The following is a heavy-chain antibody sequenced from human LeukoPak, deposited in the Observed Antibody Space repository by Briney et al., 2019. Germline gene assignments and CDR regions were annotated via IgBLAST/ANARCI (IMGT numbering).Heavy chain of an antibody. D-gene: IGHD3-10*01. CDR3: AREGYYGSGSPPSLYFDY. CDR2: TSSDLNVK. J-gene: IGHJ4*02. V-gene: IGHV3-30*03. Sequence: GRSLRLSCAASGFTFGSYGIYRVRQAPGKGLEWVAVTSSDLNVKLYADSVKGRFTISRDNSRNTLYLQMNSLRPEDTAIYYCAREGYYGSGSPPSLYFDYWGQGTLVTVSS. CDR1: GFTFGSYG.